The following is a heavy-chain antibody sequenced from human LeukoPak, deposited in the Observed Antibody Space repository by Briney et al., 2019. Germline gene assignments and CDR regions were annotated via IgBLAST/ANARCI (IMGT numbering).Heavy chain of an antibody. CDR2: ISSNGGST. V-gene: IGHV3-64*01. CDR3: ARGGLGLVRGVISYYYGMDV. CDR1: GFTFSSYA. J-gene: IGHJ6*02. Sequence: PGESLTLSCAASGFTFSSYAMHWLRQAPGKGLEYVSAISSNGGSTYYANSVKGRFTISRDNSKNTLYLQMGSLRAEDMAVYYCARGGLGLVRGVISYYYGMDVWGQGTTVTVSS. D-gene: IGHD3-10*01.